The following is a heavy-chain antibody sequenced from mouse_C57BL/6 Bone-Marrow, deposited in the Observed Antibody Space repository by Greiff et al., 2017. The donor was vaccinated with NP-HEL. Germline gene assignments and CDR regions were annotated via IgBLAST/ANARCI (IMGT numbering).Heavy chain of an antibody. CDR2: ISSGGSYT. V-gene: IGHV5-6*02. CDR3: ASPYDYDVAWFAY. J-gene: IGHJ3*01. CDR1: GFTFSSYG. D-gene: IGHD2-4*01. Sequence: GMLVESGGDLVKPGGSLKLSCAASGFTFSSYGMSWVRQTPDKRLEWVATISSGGSYTYYPDSVKGRLTISRDIAKNTLYLQMSSLKSEDTAMYYCASPYDYDVAWFAYWGQGTLVTVSA.